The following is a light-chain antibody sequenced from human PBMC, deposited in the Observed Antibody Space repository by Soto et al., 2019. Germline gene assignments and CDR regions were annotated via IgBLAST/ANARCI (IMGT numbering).Light chain of an antibody. CDR3: QQYGSSPPYT. Sequence: EVVLTQSPGTLSLSPGERASLSCRASQSVSNNYLAWYQQKPGQSPKLLIFGSSDRATGIPDRFSGSGSGTEFTRTISRLEPEDFAVYYCQQYGSSPPYTFGQGTKLEIK. CDR1: QSVSNNY. V-gene: IGKV3-20*01. CDR2: GSS. J-gene: IGKJ2*01.